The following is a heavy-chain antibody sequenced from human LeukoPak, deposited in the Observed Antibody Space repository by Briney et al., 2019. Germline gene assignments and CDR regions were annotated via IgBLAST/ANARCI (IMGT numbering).Heavy chain of an antibody. CDR1: GGSISSYY. J-gene: IGHJ6*03. V-gene: IGHV4-4*07. CDR3: ARVSCSGGSCYYYYMDV. D-gene: IGHD2-15*01. CDR2: IYTSGST. Sequence: SETLSLTCTVSGGSISSYYWSWIRQPAGKGLEWIGRIYTSGSTNYNPSLKSRVTISVDTSKNQFSLKLSSVTAADTAVYYCARVSCSGGSCYYYYMDVWGKGTTVTVSS.